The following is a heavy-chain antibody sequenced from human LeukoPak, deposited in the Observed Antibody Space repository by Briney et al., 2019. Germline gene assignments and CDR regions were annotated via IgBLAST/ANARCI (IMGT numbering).Heavy chain of an antibody. V-gene: IGHV4-39*07. J-gene: IGHJ6*03. Sequence: SETLSLTCAVSGGSISSDTYYWGWIRQPPGKGLEWIGNIYYSGSTYYNPSLKSRVTISVDTSKNQFSLKLSSVAAADTAVYYCARENYSNYYYYYMDVWGKGTTVTVSS. CDR1: GGSISSDTYY. CDR2: IYYSGST. D-gene: IGHD4-11*01. CDR3: ARENYSNYYYYYMDV.